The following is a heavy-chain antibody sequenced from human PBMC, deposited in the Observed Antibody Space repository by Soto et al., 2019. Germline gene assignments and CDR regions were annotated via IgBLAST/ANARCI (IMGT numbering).Heavy chain of an antibody. CDR1: GFTFSSYA. CDR2: ISSNGGST. V-gene: IGHV3-64*01. CDR3: ARVEYYYYGMDV. Sequence: GGSLRLSCAASGFTFSSYAMHWVRQAPGKGLEYVSAISSNGGSTYYANSVKGRFTISRDNSKNTLYLQMGSLRAEDMAVYYCARVEYYYYGMDVWGQGTTVTVSS. J-gene: IGHJ6*02.